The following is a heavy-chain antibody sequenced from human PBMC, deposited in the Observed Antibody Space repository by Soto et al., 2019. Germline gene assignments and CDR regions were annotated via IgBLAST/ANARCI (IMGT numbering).Heavy chain of an antibody. J-gene: IGHJ4*02. CDR1: GVSIISDNW. Sequence: QVQLQESGPGLVRPSGTVSLTCAVSGVSIISDNWWSWVRQPPGKALEWSGEIHHSGSTNYNPSLKSRVTMSVVPSKDLFSLTLNSVTDADTAFYYCARDQGSHPGDWGQGTLVSVSS. V-gene: IGHV4-4*02. CDR3: ARDQGSHPGD. D-gene: IGHD6-13*01. CDR2: IHHSGST.